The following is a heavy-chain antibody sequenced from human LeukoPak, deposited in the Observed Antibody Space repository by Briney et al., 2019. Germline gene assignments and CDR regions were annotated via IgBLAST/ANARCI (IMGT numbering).Heavy chain of an antibody. D-gene: IGHD3-9*01. CDR2: INHSGST. V-gene: IGHV4-34*01. Sequence: PSETLSLTCAVYGGSFSGYYWSWIRQPPGKGLEWIGEINHSGSTNYNPSLKSRVTISVDTSKNQFSLKLSSVTAADTAVYYCARGSVLRYFDWLFSWGQGTLVTVSS. J-gene: IGHJ4*02. CDR3: ARGSVLRYFDWLFS. CDR1: GGSFSGYY.